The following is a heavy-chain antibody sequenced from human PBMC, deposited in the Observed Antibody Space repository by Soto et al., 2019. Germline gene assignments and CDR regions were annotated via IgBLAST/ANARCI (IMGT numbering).Heavy chain of an antibody. J-gene: IGHJ4*02. Sequence: GGSLRLSCAASGFTFSSYAMSWVRQAPGKGLEWVSAISGSGGSTYYADSVKGRFTISRDNSKNTLYLQMNSLRAEDTAVYYCAKGTLYDFWSGVLLYFDYWGQGTLVTVSS. V-gene: IGHV3-23*01. CDR2: ISGSGGST. D-gene: IGHD3-3*01. CDR3: AKGTLYDFWSGVLLYFDY. CDR1: GFTFSSYA.